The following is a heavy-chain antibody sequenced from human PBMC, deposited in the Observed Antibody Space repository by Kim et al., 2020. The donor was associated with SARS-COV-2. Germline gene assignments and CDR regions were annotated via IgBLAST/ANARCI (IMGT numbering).Heavy chain of an antibody. V-gene: IGHV1-2*02. Sequence: ASVKVSCKASGYTFTGYYMHWVRQAPGQGLEWMGWINPNSGGTNYAQKFQGRVTMTRDTSISTAYMELSRLRSDDTAVYYCARDGWERENSYYYYGMDVWGQGTTVTVSS. CDR1: GYTFTGYY. CDR2: INPNSGGT. J-gene: IGHJ6*02. D-gene: IGHD1-26*01. CDR3: ARDGWERENSYYYYGMDV.